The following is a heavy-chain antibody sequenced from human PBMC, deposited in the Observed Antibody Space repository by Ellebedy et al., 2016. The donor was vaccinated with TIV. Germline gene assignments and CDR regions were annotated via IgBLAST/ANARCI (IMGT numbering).Heavy chain of an antibody. CDR1: GFTFGDFG. CDR2: IRSKVYGGTA. CDR3: ARKKTTVVMFEY. Sequence: PGGSLRLSCSASGFTFGDFGMVWFRQAPGKGLEWLGFIRSKVYGGTADYAASVNGRFTISRDDSKGIAYLQMNSLKTEDTALYYCARKKTTVVMFEYWGQGTLVTVSS. D-gene: IGHD4-23*01. V-gene: IGHV3-49*03. J-gene: IGHJ4*02.